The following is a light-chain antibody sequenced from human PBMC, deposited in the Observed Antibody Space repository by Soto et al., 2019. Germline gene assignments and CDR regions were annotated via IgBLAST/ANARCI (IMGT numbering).Light chain of an antibody. CDR3: QQYYSFPQT. CDR2: GAS. J-gene: IGKJ1*01. CDR1: QSVSSN. Sequence: EMLMTQSPATLSVSPGERATLSCRASQSVSSNLAWYQQKPGQAPRLLIYGASTRATGIPARFSGSGSGTEFTLTISCLQSEDFETYYCQQYYSFPQTFGQGTKVDIK. V-gene: IGKV3-15*01.